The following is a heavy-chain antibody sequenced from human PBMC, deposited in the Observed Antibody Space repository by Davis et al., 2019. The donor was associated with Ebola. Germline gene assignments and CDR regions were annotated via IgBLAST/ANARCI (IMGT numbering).Heavy chain of an antibody. CDR2: ISAYNGNT. CDR1: GYTFTSYG. J-gene: IGHJ6*02. D-gene: IGHD3-10*01. V-gene: IGHV1-18*01. CDR3: ARGGWFGELFYYGMDV. Sequence: ASVKVSCKASGYTFTSYGISWVRQAPGQGLEWMGWISAYNGNTNYAQKLQGRVTMTTDTSTSTAYMELRSLRSDDTAVYYCARGGWFGELFYYGMDVWGQGTTVTVSS.